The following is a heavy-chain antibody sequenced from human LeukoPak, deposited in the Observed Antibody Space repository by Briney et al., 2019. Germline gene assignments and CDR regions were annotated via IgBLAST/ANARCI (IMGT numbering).Heavy chain of an antibody. CDR1: DGSSGYY. CDR2: IHPSGIT. D-gene: IGHD1-14*01. CDR3: SRGRDRSKTGDY. V-gene: IGHV4-34*01. J-gene: IGHJ4*02. Sequence: PSETLSLTCAAYDGSSGYYWGWIRQPPGKGLEWIGEIHPSGITSFNPSLKSRASISADTSKNQFSLKLPSVTAADTALYYCSRGRDRSKTGDYWGQGTLVSVPS.